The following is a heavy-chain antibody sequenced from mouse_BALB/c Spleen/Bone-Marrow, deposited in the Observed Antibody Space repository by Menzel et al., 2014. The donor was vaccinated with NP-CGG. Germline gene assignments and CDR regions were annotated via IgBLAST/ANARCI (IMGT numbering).Heavy chain of an antibody. CDR3: AREKYGNYYAMGY. CDR2: IWGDGTT. D-gene: IGHD2-10*02. V-gene: IGHV2-6-7*01. J-gene: IGHJ4*01. CDR1: GFSLTDYG. Sequence: VKVEESGPGLVAPSQSLSITCTVSGFSLTDYGINWVRQPPGKGLEWLGMIWGDGTTDYNSAPRSRLSINKDNSRSQVFLKMNSLQTDDTARYYCAREKYGNYYAMGYWGQGTSVTVSS.